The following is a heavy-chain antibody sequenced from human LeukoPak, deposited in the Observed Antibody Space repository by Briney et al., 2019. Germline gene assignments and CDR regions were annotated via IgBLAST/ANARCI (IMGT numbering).Heavy chain of an antibody. CDR2: IYSGGST. Sequence: GGSLRLSCSASGFTFTTYGMNWVRQAPGKGLEWVSVIYSGGSTYYADSVKGRFTISRDNSKNTLYLQMNSLRAEDTAVYYCASGCSSTSCYVVRDYWGQGTLVTVSS. CDR1: GFTFTTYG. V-gene: IGHV3-53*01. CDR3: ASGCSSTSCYVVRDY. D-gene: IGHD2-2*01. J-gene: IGHJ4*02.